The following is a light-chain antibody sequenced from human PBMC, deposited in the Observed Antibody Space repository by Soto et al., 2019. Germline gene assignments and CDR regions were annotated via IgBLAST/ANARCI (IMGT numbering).Light chain of an antibody. CDR1: SGHNTYS. Sequence: QLVLTQSPSASASLGASVKLTCTLSSGHNTYSIAWHQQQPEKGPRFLMKLKSDGSHNRGDGIPDRFSASSSGAERYLTISSLQSEDEADYYCQTWATGIQVFGGGTKLTVL. CDR2: LKSDGSH. J-gene: IGLJ2*01. V-gene: IGLV4-69*01. CDR3: QTWATGIQV.